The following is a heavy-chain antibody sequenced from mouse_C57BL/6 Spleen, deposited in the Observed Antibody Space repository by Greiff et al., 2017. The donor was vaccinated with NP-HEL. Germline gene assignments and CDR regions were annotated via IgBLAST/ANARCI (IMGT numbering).Heavy chain of an antibody. Sequence: QVQLQQSGAELVKPGASVKISCKASGYAFSSYWMNWVKQRPGKGLEWMGQIYPGDGDTTYNGKFTGKARLTADKSSSTAYMQPSSRACEDSAVYFGARWGYNGSRGWGQGTTLTVA. D-gene: IGHD1-1*01. J-gene: IGHJ2*01. CDR2: IYPGDGDT. V-gene: IGHV1-80*01. CDR3: ARWGYNGSRG. CDR1: GYAFSSYW.